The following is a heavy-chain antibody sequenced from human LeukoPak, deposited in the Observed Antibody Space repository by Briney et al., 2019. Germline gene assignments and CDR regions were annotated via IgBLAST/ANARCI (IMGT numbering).Heavy chain of an antibody. V-gene: IGHV3-23*01. CDR3: AKVVVDI. CDR1: GFTFSSYA. Sequence: GGSLRLSCAASGFTFSSYAMSWVRQASGKGPEWVSTISAAGGSIWYADSVKGRFTISRDNSKNTLYLQMNSLRAEDTAVYYCAKVVVDIWGQGTTVTVSS. J-gene: IGHJ6*02. CDR2: ISAAGGSI.